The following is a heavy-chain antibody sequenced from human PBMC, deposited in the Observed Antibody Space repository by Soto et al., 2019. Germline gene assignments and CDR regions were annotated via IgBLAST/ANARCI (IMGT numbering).Heavy chain of an antibody. CDR2: ITDSGANT. CDR1: GFTFSSYA. V-gene: IGHV3-23*01. Sequence: PGGSLRLSCAASGFTFSSYAMNWVRQAPGRGLEWVSTITDSGANTYYADSVKGRFTVSRDNSKNTLYLQMNSLRAEDTAVYYCAKTFYYGSGTQIVFDNWGQGTLVTVS. D-gene: IGHD3-10*01. J-gene: IGHJ4*02. CDR3: AKTFYYGSGTQIVFDN.